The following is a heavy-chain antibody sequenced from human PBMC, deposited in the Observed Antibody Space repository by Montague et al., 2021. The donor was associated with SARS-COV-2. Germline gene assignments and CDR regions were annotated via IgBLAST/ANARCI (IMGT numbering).Heavy chain of an antibody. Sequence: YYDYAVSVESRMTISPDTSKNQFSLQLSSVTPEDRAVYYCARYPRYSISWSFDYWGQGTLVTGSS. CDR3: ARYPRYSISWSFDY. CDR2: YY. V-gene: IGHV6-1*01. J-gene: IGHJ4*02. D-gene: IGHD6-13*01.